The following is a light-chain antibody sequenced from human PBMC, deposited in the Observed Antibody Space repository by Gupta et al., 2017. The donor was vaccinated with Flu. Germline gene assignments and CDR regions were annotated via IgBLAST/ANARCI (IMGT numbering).Light chain of an antibody. J-gene: IGLJ3*02. V-gene: IGLV2-11*01. CDR1: SSDVGGYNY. Sequence: SVTISCTGTSSDVGGYNYVSWYQQHPGKAPKVMIYDVTKRPSGVPDRFSGSKSGNTASLTISGLQAEDEADYYCCSFAGSYTWVLGGGTKLTVL. CDR3: CSFAGSYTWV. CDR2: DVT.